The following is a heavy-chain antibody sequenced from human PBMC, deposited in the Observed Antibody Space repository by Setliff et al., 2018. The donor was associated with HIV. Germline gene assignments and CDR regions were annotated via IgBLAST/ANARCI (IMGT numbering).Heavy chain of an antibody. V-gene: IGHV1-46*01. CDR1: GYTFTSYY. CDR2: INPSGGST. CDR3: ARLNPTGYYFDY. Sequence: ASVKVSCKASGYTFTSYYMHWARQAPGQGLEWMGIINPSGGSTSYAQKFQGRVTMTRDTSTSTVYMELSSLRSEDTAVYYCARLNPTGYYFDYWGQGTQVTVSS. D-gene: IGHD3-10*01. J-gene: IGHJ4*02.